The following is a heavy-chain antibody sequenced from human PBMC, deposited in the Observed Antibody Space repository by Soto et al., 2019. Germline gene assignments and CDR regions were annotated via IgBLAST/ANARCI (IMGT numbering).Heavy chain of an antibody. D-gene: IGHD3-10*01. CDR1: GFTFSSYA. V-gene: IGHV3-23*01. Sequence: GSLRLSCAASGFTFSSYAMSWVRQAPGKGLEWVSTITGSGGSTYYADSVKGRFTVSRDNSKNTLYLQMNSLRAEDTAVYYCAKAGYYYGSGSYYNKGLAFDIWGQGTMVTVSS. J-gene: IGHJ3*02. CDR3: AKAGYYYGSGSYYNKGLAFDI. CDR2: ITGSGGST.